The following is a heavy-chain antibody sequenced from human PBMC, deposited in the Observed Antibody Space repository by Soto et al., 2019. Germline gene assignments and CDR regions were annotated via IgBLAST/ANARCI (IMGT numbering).Heavy chain of an antibody. CDR2: MYQSGST. Sequence: PSETLSLTCAVSGGSISSGGYSWSWIRQPPGKGLEWIGYMYQSGSTYYNPSLKSRVTISVDRSKNQFSLKLSSVTAADTAVYYCARECSGGSCPTDAFDIWGQGTMVT. V-gene: IGHV4-30-2*01. CDR3: ARECSGGSCPTDAFDI. CDR1: GGSISSGGYS. J-gene: IGHJ3*02. D-gene: IGHD2-15*01.